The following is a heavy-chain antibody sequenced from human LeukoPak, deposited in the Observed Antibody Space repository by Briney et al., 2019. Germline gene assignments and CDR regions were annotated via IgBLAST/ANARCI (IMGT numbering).Heavy chain of an antibody. CDR2: ISWNSGSI. D-gene: IGHD2/OR15-2a*01. Sequence: GGSLRLSCAASGFTFDDYAMHWVRQAPGKGLEWVSGISWNSGSIGYADSVKGRFTISRDNAKNPLYLQMNSLRAEDTALYYCAKDLGSTFYYFDYWGQGTLVTVSS. CDR3: AKDLGSTFYYFDY. CDR1: GFTFDDYA. V-gene: IGHV3-9*01. J-gene: IGHJ4*02.